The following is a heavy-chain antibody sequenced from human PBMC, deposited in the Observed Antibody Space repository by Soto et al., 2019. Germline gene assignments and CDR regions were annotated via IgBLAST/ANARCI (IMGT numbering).Heavy chain of an antibody. V-gene: IGHV3-23*01. Sequence: GGSLRLSCAASGFTFSSYAMSLVRQAPGKGLEWVSAISGSGGSTYYADSVKGRFTISRDNSKNTLYLQMNSLRAEDTAVYYCAKDRRYSSGWYGADGMDVWGQGTTVTVSS. J-gene: IGHJ6*02. D-gene: IGHD6-19*01. CDR3: AKDRRYSSGWYGADGMDV. CDR2: ISGSGGST. CDR1: GFTFSSYA.